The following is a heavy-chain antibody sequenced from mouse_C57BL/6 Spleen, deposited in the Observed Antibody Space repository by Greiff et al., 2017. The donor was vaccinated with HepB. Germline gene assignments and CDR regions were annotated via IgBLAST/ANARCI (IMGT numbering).Heavy chain of an antibody. J-gene: IGHJ2*01. CDR3: ARREYDYDEGFDY. D-gene: IGHD2-4*01. Sequence: QVQLKQSGPELVKPGASVKLSCKASGYTFTSYDINWVKQRPGQGLEWIGWIYPRDGSTKYNEKFKGKATLTVDTSSSTAYMELHSLTSEDSAVYFCARREYDYDEGFDYWGQGTTLTVSS. CDR2: IYPRDGST. CDR1: GYTFTSYD. V-gene: IGHV1-85*01.